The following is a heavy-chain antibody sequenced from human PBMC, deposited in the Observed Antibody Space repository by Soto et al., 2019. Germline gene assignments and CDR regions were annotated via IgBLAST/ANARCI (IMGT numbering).Heavy chain of an antibody. J-gene: IGHJ6*03. CDR1: GYTFTSYG. V-gene: IGHV1-18*01. D-gene: IGHD3-16*02. CDR3: ARSMITFGGVIDQYYYYYYMDV. CDR2: ISAYNGNT. Sequence: ASVKVSCKASGYTFTSYGISWVRQAPGQGLEWMGWISAYNGNTNYAQKLQGRVTMTTDTSTSTAYMELRSLRSDDTAVYYCARSMITFGGVIDQYYYYYYMDVWGQGTTVTVSS.